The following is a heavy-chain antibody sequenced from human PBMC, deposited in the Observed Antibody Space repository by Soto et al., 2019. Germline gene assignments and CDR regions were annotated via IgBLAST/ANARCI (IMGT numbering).Heavy chain of an antibody. CDR2: IYYSGST. J-gene: IGHJ3*02. CDR1: GGSVSSGSYY. V-gene: IGHV4-61*01. D-gene: IGHD2-21*02. Sequence: PSETLSLTCTVSGGSVSSGSYYWSCIRQPPGKGLEWIGYIYYSGSTNYNPYLKSRVTISVDTSKNQFSLKLSSVTAADTAVYYCARRVTSYDAFDIWGQGTMVTVSS. CDR3: ARRVTSYDAFDI.